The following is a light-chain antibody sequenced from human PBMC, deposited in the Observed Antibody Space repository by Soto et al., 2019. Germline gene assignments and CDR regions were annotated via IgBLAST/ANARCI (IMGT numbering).Light chain of an antibody. CDR1: SSDIGGYKY. CDR3: SSYAGRNNVV. J-gene: IGLJ2*01. V-gene: IGLV2-8*01. Sequence: QSALTQPPSASGSPGQSVTISCTGTSSDIGGYKYVSWYQQHPGKAPNLMIYEVSKRPSGVPDRFSGSKSGNTASLTVSGLQTEDEADYYCSSYAGRNNVVFGGGTKLTVL. CDR2: EVS.